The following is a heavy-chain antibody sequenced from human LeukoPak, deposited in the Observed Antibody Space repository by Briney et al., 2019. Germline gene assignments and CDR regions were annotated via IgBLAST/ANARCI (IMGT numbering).Heavy chain of an antibody. Sequence: GRSLRLSCAASGFTFSSYAMHWVRQAPGKGLEWVAVISYDGSNKYYADSVKGRFTISRDNSKNTLYLQMNSLRAEDTAVYYCARDPYCSGGSCYSGGMDVWGQGTTVTVSS. CDR1: GFTFSSYA. D-gene: IGHD2-15*01. CDR2: ISYDGSNK. CDR3: ARDPYCSGGSCYSGGMDV. V-gene: IGHV3-30-3*01. J-gene: IGHJ6*02.